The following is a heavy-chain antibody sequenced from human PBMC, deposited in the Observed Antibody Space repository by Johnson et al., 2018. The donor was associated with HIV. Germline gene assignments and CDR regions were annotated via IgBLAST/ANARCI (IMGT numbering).Heavy chain of an antibody. CDR3: AISGPRGGNPDDAFDI. D-gene: IGHD4-23*01. J-gene: IGHJ3*02. V-gene: IGHV3-11*04. CDR1: GFTFSDYY. CDR2: ISSSGSTI. Sequence: QVLLVESGGGLVKPGGSLRLSCAASGFTFSDYYMSWIRQAPGKGLEWVSYISSSGSTIYYADSVKGRFTISRDNAKNSLYLQMNSLRAEDTAMYYCAISGPRGGNPDDAFDIWGQGTLVTVSS.